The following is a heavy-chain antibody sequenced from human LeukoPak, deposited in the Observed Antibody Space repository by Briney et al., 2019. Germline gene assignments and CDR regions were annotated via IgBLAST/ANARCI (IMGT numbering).Heavy chain of an antibody. CDR2: IIPIFGTA. J-gene: IGHJ6*03. Sequence: ASVKVSCKASGGTFSSYAISWVRQAPGQGLEWMGGIIPIFGTANYAQKFQGRVTITADESTSTAYMELSSLRSEDTAVYYCARDERGSGYDYATPYYYYYMDVWGKGTTVTISS. V-gene: IGHV1-69*13. CDR1: GGTFSSYA. CDR3: ARDERGSGYDYATPYYYYYMDV. D-gene: IGHD5-12*01.